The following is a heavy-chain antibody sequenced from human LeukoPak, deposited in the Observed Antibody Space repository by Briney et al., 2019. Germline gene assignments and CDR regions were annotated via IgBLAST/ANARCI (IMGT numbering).Heavy chain of an antibody. CDR3: AKDSAGTTSFDF. Sequence: GGSLRLSCGASGFTFSNNAMYWVRQAPGKGLEWVSGISDNGRSTYYADSVKGRFTISRDKSKNMLYPQMNSLRAEDTAIYYCAKDSAGTTSFDFWGQGTLVTVSS. J-gene: IGHJ4*02. V-gene: IGHV3-23*01. CDR2: ISDNGRST. CDR1: GFTFSNNA. D-gene: IGHD1-7*01.